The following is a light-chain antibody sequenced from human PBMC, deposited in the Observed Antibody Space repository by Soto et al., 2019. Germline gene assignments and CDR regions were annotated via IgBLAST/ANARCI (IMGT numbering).Light chain of an antibody. J-gene: IGLJ1*01. CDR3: YSYKTLSTYV. V-gene: IGLV2-14*01. CDR1: SSDVGGYNY. CDR2: DVS. Sequence: QSVLTQPASVSGSPGQSITISCTGTSSDVGGYNYVSWYQQHPPKAPKLMIYDVSNRPSGVSDRFSGSKSGNTASLTISGLQADFEADYSSYSYKTLSTYVFGTGTKVPVL.